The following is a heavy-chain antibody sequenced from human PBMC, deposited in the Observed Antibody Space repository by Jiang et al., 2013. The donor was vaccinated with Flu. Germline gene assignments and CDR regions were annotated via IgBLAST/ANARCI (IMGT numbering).Heavy chain of an antibody. V-gene: IGHV4-39*07. CDR1: GGSIGSSSYY. CDR3: ARLAIKYGDPNWFDP. J-gene: IGHJ5*02. CDR2: VYFSGNT. D-gene: IGHD4-17*01. Sequence: GLVKPSETLSLTCSVSGGSIGSSSYYWGWIRQPPGKGLEWIGSVYFSGNTYYKPSLKSRVTISIDTSKNQFSLRLSSVTAADTAVYYCARLAIKYGDPNWFDPWGQGTLVTVSS.